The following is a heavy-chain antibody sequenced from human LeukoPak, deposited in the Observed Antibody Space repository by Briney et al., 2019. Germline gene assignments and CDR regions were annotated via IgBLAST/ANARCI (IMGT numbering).Heavy chain of an antibody. CDR2: TIPIFGTA. Sequence: SVKVSCKASGATLSTYAISWWRQAPGQGLGWMGGTIPIFGTANYAQKFQGRVTITADESTSTAYMELSSLRSEDTAVYYCARGYSSSWPILDYYGMDVWGQGTTVTVSS. CDR3: ARGYSSSWPILDYYGMDV. D-gene: IGHD6-13*01. CDR1: GATLSTYA. V-gene: IGHV1-69*01. J-gene: IGHJ6*02.